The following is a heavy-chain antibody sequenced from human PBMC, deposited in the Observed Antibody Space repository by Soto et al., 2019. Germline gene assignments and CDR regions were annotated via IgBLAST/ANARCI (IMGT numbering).Heavy chain of an antibody. CDR1: GGSFSGYY. Sequence: PSETLSLTCAVYGGSFSGYYWCWIRKPPGKGLEWMGEINHSGSTNSNPSLKRRVTISVDTSKNQFPLKLSSVTAPDTAVYYCAGSSWAGCWFDAWGQGTLVTVSS. CDR3: AGSSWAGCWFDA. D-gene: IGHD6-13*01. V-gene: IGHV4-34*01. CDR2: INHSGST. J-gene: IGHJ5*02.